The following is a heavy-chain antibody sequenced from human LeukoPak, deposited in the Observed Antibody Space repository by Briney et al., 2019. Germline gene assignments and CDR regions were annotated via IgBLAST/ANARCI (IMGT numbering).Heavy chain of an antibody. CDR1: GFIFSDYE. D-gene: IGHD3-9*01. Sequence: PGGSLRLSCAASGFIFSDYEMNWVRQAPGKGLEWVSYISSFGTTIYYADSVKGRFTISRDNAKNSLYLQMNSLRAEDTALYYCAKSGVSFLTGYYYWGQGTLVTVSS. V-gene: IGHV3-48*03. CDR2: ISSFGTTI. J-gene: IGHJ4*02. CDR3: AKSGVSFLTGYYY.